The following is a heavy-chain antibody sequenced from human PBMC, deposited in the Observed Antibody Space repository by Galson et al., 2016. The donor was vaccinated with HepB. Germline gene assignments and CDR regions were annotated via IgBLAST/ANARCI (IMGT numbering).Heavy chain of an antibody. CDR3: ARDVGVRGGHFDY. CDR2: ISFDGSNE. D-gene: IGHD3-10*01. CDR1: GFIFSSYA. V-gene: IGHV3-30-3*01. Sequence: SLRLSCAASGFIFSSYAMHWVRQAPGKGLEWVAVISFDGSNEYYADSMKGRFTISRDNSKNTLYLQMNSLRAEDTAVYYCARDVGVRGGHFDYWGQGTLVTVSS. J-gene: IGHJ4*02.